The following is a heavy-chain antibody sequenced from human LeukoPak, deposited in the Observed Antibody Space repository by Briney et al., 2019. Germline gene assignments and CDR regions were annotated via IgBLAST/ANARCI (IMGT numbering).Heavy chain of an antibody. V-gene: IGHV3-66*01. CDR2: VYSTGIT. Sequence: GGSLRLSCAASGFTVSNNYMRWFRQAPGKRLEWVSLVYSTGITTYADSVKGRFTISRDSSKNTLYLQMNSLRAEDTAVYYCAKEGDPNWFDPWGQGTLVTVSS. CDR1: GFTVSNNY. J-gene: IGHJ5*02. CDR3: AKEGDPNWFDP.